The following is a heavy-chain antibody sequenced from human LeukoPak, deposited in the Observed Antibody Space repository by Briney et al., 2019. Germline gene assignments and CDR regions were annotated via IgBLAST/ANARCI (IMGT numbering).Heavy chain of an antibody. CDR3: AKDNSQLAHAYGMDV. D-gene: IGHD2/OR15-2a*01. Sequence: GGSLRLSCAASGFTFSTYEMNWVRQAPGKGLGWISYIHSSGSVIHYADSVKGRFTISRDNSKNTLYLQMNSLRAEDTAVYYCAKDNSQLAHAYGMDVWGQGTTVTVSS. CDR2: IHSSGSVI. CDR1: GFTFSTYE. V-gene: IGHV3-48*03. J-gene: IGHJ6*02.